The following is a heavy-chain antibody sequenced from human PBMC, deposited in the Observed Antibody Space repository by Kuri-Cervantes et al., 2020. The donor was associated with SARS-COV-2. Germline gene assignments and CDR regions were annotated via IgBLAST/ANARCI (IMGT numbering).Heavy chain of an antibody. CDR3: ARDTARWFGELLFDY. CDR2: ISSSSSYI. J-gene: IGHJ4*02. CDR1: GFTFSSYS. V-gene: IGHV3-21*01. Sequence: ETLSLTCAASGFTFSSYSMNWVRQAPGKGLEWVSSISSSSSYIYYADSVKGRFTISRDNAKNSLYLQMNSLRAEDTAVYYCARDTARWFGELLFDYWGQGTLVTVSS. D-gene: IGHD3-10*01.